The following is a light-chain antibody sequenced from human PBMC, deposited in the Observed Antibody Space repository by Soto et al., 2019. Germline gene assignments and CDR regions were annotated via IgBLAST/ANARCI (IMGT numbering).Light chain of an antibody. J-gene: IGKJ3*01. CDR2: AAS. CDR1: QSISIY. V-gene: IGKV1-39*01. CDR3: QQSDSPPFA. Sequence: DILMNQSPSSLSASVGDSVTITCRASQSISIYLNWYKQKPGKAPKLLVYAASNLQSGVPSRLTGSESGPEFTLTISSMQPDNFATYHCQQSDSPPFAFGPGNNVDI.